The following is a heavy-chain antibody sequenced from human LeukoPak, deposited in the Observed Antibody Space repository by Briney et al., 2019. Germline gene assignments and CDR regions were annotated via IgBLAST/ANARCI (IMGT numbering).Heavy chain of an antibody. CDR1: GFTFSSYS. V-gene: IGHV3-21*01. CDR2: ISSSSSYI. D-gene: IGHD3-10*01. J-gene: IGHJ4*02. Sequence: GGSLRLSCAASGFTFSSYSMNWVRQAPGKGLEWVSSISSSSSYIYYADSVKGRFTISRDNAKNSLYLQMNSLRAEDTAVYYCARGGYGSGDFDYWGQGTLVTVSS. CDR3: ARGGYGSGDFDY.